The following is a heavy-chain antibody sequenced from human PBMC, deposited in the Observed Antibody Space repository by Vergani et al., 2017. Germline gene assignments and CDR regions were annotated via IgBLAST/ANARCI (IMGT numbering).Heavy chain of an antibody. J-gene: IGHJ4*02. CDR1: GYSISSGYY. CDR3: VSFDY. Sequence: QVQLQESGPGLVKPSETLSLTCTVSGYSISSGYYWGWIRQPPGKGLEWIGSIYHSGSTYYNPSLKSRVTISVDTSKNQFSLKLSSVTAADTAVYYCVSFDYWGQGTLVTVSS. V-gene: IGHV4-38-2*02. CDR2: IYHSGST.